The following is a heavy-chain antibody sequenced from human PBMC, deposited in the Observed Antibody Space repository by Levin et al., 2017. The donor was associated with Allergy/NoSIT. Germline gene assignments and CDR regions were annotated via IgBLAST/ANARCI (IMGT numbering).Heavy chain of an antibody. CDR3: ATHHYASGRGFDS. CDR2: ISTSGTTI. Sequence: PGESLKISCAASGFTFSSFSMNWVRQAPGKGLEWVSYISTSGTTIYYADSVKGRFTTSRDNAKSSLYLQMNSLTAADTAVYYCATHHYASGRGFDSWGQGTLVTVSS. D-gene: IGHD3-10*01. V-gene: IGHV3-48*01. CDR1: GFTFSSFS. J-gene: IGHJ4*02.